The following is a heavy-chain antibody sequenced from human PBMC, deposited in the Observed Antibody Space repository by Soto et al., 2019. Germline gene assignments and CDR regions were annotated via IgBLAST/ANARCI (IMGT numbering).Heavy chain of an antibody. CDR1: GDSVSSNSAA. CDR2: TYYRSKWYN. V-gene: IGHV6-1*01. J-gene: IGHJ6*02. D-gene: IGHD1-7*01. Sequence: PSQTLSLTCAISGDSVSSNSAAWNWIRQSPSRGLEWLGRTYYRSKWYNDYAVSVKSRITTNPDTSKNQFSLQLNSVTPEDTAVYYCARDRTLELLYYYYGIDVWGQGTTVTVSS. CDR3: ARDRTLELLYYYYGIDV.